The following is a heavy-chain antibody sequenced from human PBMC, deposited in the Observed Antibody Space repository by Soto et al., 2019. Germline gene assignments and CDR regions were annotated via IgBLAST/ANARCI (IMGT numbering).Heavy chain of an antibody. J-gene: IGHJ3*02. Sequence: SLRLSWGPSRLSFSSSGMHRLRRTPRMGLEWVARISYDESKKYYADCVKGRFRISRDYCKNTLYLPMDSLRAESTPVYYRGKDRRRGSYSHDGFGMWGQETMV. D-gene: IGHD3-16*01. CDR3: GKDRRRGSYSHDGFGM. V-gene: IGHV3-30*18. CDR1: RLSFSSSG. CDR2: ISYDESKK.